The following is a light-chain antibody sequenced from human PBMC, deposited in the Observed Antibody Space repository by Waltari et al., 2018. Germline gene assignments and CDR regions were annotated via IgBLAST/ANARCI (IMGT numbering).Light chain of an antibody. Sequence: QSALNQPASVSGSPGQSSTMSFTATSSDVGVYNNFSWYQQHPGKAPKLMIYDVSSRPSGVSNRFFGSKSGNTASLTISGLQAEDEAVYFCSSYSTSITPYVFGTGTKVTVL. CDR2: DVS. CDR1: SSDVGVYNN. V-gene: IGLV2-14*03. CDR3: SSYSTSITPYV. J-gene: IGLJ1*01.